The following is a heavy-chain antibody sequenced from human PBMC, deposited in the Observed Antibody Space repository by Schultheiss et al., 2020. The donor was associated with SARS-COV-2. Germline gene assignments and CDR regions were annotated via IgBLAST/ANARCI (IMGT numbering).Heavy chain of an antibody. J-gene: IGHJ4*02. CDR2: IYYSGST. Sequence: SQTLSLTCAVYGGSFSSYYWSWIRQPPGKGLEWIGYIYYSGSTNYNPSLKSRVTISVDTSKNQFSLKLSSVTAADTAVYYCARGVGVSAAATLGFDYWGQGTLVTVSS. CDR3: ARGVGVSAAATLGFDY. CDR1: GGSFSSYY. V-gene: IGHV4-59*12. D-gene: IGHD6-13*01.